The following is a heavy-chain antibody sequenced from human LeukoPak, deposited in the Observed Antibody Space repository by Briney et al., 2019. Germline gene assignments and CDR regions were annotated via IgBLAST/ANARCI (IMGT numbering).Heavy chain of an antibody. CDR1: GGSISSGGYC. J-gene: IGHJ4*02. D-gene: IGHD6-13*01. CDR2: IYYSGST. CDR3: ARGLAAYSSPKNLDY. Sequence: PSQTLSLTCTVSGGSISSGGYCWSWIRQHPGKGLEWIGYIYYSGSTYYNPPLKSRLTISLDTSKSQFSLKLSSVTAADTAVYYCARGLAAYSSPKNLDYWGQGTLVTVSS. V-gene: IGHV4-31*03.